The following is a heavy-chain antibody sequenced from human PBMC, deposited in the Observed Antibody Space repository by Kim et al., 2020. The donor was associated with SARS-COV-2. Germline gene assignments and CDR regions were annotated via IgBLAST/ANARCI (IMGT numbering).Heavy chain of an antibody. D-gene: IGHD3-3*01. Sequence: SETLSLTCADSGGSISSSNWWSWVRQPPGKGVEWVGDIYHSGSTYYNPSLKSRVTISVDKSKNQFSLKLSSVTAADTAVYYCARVGGTIFGVVSRGRYYGRDVWGEGTTVTLAS. CDR3: ARVGGTIFGVVSRGRYYGRDV. CDR1: GGSISSSNW. CDR2: IYHSGST. J-gene: IGHJ6*04. V-gene: IGHV4-4*02.